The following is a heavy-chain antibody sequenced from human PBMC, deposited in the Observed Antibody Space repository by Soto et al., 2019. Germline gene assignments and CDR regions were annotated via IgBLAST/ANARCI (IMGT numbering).Heavy chain of an antibody. CDR3: ATLQGARSGSPFYYYYYYGMDV. J-gene: IGHJ6*02. V-gene: IGHV3-7*01. CDR1: GFTFSNYW. CDR2: IAQDESER. Sequence: GGSLRLSCAASGFTFSNYWMTWVLQAPGKGLEWVANIAQDESERNYLDSVKGRFTISRDNAKNSLYLQMNSLRAEDTAVYYCATLQGARSGSPFYYYYYYGMDVWGQGTTVTVSS. D-gene: IGHD3-10*01.